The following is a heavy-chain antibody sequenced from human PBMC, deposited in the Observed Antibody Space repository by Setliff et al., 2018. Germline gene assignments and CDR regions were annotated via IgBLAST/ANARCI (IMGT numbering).Heavy chain of an antibody. CDR1: SGSIGSHY. D-gene: IGHD4-17*01. J-gene: IGHJ2*01. CDR3: ARAPPSVPYGDYGPRQYFDL. CDR2: GFHTGST. Sequence: ASETLSLTCSVSSGSIGSHYWNWMRQPPGKGLEWIGHGFHTGSTKYNPSLRSRVTISVDTSENYFSLRLTSVTAADTAVYYCARAPPSVPYGDYGPRQYFDLWGRGSLVTVSS. V-gene: IGHV4-59*11.